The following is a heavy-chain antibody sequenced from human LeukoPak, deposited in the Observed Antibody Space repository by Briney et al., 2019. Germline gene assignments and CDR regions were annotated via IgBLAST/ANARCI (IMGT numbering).Heavy chain of an antibody. Sequence: ASVKVSCKVSGYTLIELSMHWVRQAPGKGLEWMGRFDPEDGETIYAQKFQGRVTMTEDTSTNTAYMELSSLRSEDTAVYYCATQQLVRFVLRFQHWGQGTLVTVSS. D-gene: IGHD6-13*01. CDR3: ATQQLVRFVLRFQH. CDR1: GYTLIELS. CDR2: FDPEDGET. J-gene: IGHJ1*01. V-gene: IGHV1-24*01.